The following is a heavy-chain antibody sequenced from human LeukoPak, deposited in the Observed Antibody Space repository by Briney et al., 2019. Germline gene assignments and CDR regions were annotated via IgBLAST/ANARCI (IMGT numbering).Heavy chain of an antibody. CDR1: GDSISSGDYY. Sequence: PSQTLSLTCTVSGDSISSGDYYWNWIRQPAGKRLEWIGRISTSGNPNYNPSFRGRLTISIDTSKNQFSLNLRSVTAAETGIYYCARGPYWGQGTLVTVSS. V-gene: IGHV4-61*02. J-gene: IGHJ4*02. CDR2: ISTSGNP. CDR3: ARGPY.